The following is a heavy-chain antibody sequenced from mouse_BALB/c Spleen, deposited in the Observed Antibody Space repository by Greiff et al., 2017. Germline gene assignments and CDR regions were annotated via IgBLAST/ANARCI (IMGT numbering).Heavy chain of an antibody. D-gene: IGHD2-4*01. Sequence: EVKLVESGGGLVKPGGSLKLSCAASGFTFSSYTMSWVRQTPEKRLEWVATISSGGGNTYYPDSVKGRFTISRDNAKNNLYLQMSSLRSEDTALYYCARAYDYDGRDYFDYWGQGTTLTVSS. J-gene: IGHJ2*01. CDR3: ARAYDYDGRDYFDY. V-gene: IGHV5-9*03. CDR2: ISSGGGNT. CDR1: GFTFSSYT.